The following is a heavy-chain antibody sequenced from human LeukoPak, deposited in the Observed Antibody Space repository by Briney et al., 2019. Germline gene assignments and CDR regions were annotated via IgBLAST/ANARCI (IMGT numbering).Heavy chain of an antibody. Sequence: PGGSLRLSCAASGFTFSSYSMNWVRQAPGKGLECVSYFSSSSSTIYYADSVKGRFTGSRDNAKNSLYLQMDSLRAEDTAVYYCARGLDTIFGVVIIGGAFDIWGQGTMVTVSS. J-gene: IGHJ3*02. CDR2: FSSSSSTI. CDR3: ARGLDTIFGVVIIGGAFDI. CDR1: GFTFSSYS. D-gene: IGHD3-3*01. V-gene: IGHV3-48*01.